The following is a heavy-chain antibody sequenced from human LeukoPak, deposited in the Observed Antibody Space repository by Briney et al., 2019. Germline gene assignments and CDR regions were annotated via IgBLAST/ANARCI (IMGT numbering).Heavy chain of an antibody. CDR3: ARGYRGSGTIRPFDP. J-gene: IGHJ5*02. Sequence: TLSLTCTVSGGSISSGGYYWSWIRQHPGKGLEWIGYIYYSGSTYYNPSLKSRVTISVDTSKNQFSLKLSSVTAADTAVYYCARGYRGSGTIRPFDPWGQGTLVTVSS. D-gene: IGHD3-10*01. CDR1: GGSISSGGYY. CDR2: IYYSGST. V-gene: IGHV4-31*03.